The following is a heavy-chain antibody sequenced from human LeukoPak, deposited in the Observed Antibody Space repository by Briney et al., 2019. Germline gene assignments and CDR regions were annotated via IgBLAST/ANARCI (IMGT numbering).Heavy chain of an antibody. CDR2: INHSGST. Sequence: PSETLSLTCAVYGGSFSGYYWSWIRQPPGKGLEWIGEINHSGSTNYNPSLKSRVTISVDTSKNQFSLKLSSVTAADTAVYYCARLATPRYSYGTPIWGQGTMVTVSS. J-gene: IGHJ3*02. CDR3: ARLATPRYSYGTPI. CDR1: GGSFSGYY. D-gene: IGHD5-18*01. V-gene: IGHV4-34*01.